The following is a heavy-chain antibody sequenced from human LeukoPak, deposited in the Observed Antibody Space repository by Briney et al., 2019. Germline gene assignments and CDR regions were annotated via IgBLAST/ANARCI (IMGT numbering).Heavy chain of an antibody. J-gene: IGHJ4*02. V-gene: IGHV3-15*01. D-gene: IGHD5-18*01. Sequence: GGSLRLSCAASGFTFSNAWMSWVRQAPGKGLEWVGRIKSKTEGGTTDYAAPVKGRFTISRDDSKNTLYLQMNSLKTEDTAVYYCTTGYSYGYLYWGQGTLVTVSS. CDR3: TTGYSYGYLY. CDR2: IKSKTEGGTT. CDR1: GFTFSNAW.